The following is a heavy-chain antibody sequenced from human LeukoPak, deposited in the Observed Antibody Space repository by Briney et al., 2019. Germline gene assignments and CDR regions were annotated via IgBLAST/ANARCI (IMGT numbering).Heavy chain of an antibody. CDR3: ARTPAEKWLVALDY. D-gene: IGHD6-19*01. Sequence: SGPTLVKHTQTLTLTCTFSGFSLSSSGVGVGWIRQPPGKALEWLALIYWDDDKRYSPSLRSRLTITKDTSKNQVVLTVTNMDPVDTATYYCARTPAEKWLVALDYWGQGTLVTVSS. V-gene: IGHV2-5*02. CDR2: IYWDDDK. J-gene: IGHJ4*02. CDR1: GFSLSSSGVG.